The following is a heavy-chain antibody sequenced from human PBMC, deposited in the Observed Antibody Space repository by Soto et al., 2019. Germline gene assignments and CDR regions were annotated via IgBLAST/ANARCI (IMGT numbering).Heavy chain of an antibody. CDR3: AKIVTRHSLVPVFDQ. CDR2: ISWDSGRI. Sequence: EVQLVESGGGLVQPGRSLRLSCVASGFIFDEFAIHWVRQPPGKGLEWVSGISWDSGRINYADSVRGRFTISRDNAKNSLYLHMTSLGSEDTAFYFCAKIVTRHSLVPVFDQWGQGALVTVSS. D-gene: IGHD2-21*01. CDR1: GFIFDEFA. V-gene: IGHV3-9*01. J-gene: IGHJ4*02.